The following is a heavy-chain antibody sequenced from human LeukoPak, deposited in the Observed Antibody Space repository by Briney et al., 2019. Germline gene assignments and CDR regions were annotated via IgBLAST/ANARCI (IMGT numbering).Heavy chain of an antibody. V-gene: IGHV3-74*01. CDR2: IKTDGTIT. Sequence: GGSLRLSCAAAGFSFSVYWMHWVRHAPGKWPGRVSRIKTDGTITDYADFVKGRFTISRDNAKNTLYLQMNSLRAEDTAVYYCANPPTWGSSWYSRGYWGQGTLVTVSS. J-gene: IGHJ4*02. CDR3: ANPPTWGSSWYSRGY. D-gene: IGHD6-13*01. CDR1: GFSFSVYW.